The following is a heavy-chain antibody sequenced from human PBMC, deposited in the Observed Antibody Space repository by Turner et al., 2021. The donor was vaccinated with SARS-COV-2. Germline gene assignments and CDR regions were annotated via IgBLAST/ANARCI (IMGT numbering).Heavy chain of an antibody. CDR2: IDSGGST. D-gene: IGHD3-9*01. CDR1: GFTVSSNY. J-gene: IGHJ6*02. Sequence: EVQLVESAGGLVQPGGSLRLSCAASGFTVSSNYMIWVRQATGMGLVWVSLIDSGGSTYYADAVKGLFTITRHNSKNTLYLQMNRLRAEDTAVYYCARDLNYYGMDVWGQGTTVTVSS. CDR3: ARDLNYYGMDV. V-gene: IGHV3-53*04.